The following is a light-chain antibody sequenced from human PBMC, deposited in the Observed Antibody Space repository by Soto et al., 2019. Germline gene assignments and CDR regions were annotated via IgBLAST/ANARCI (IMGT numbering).Light chain of an antibody. CDR2: DDD. CDR3: QVWDSDVLHHV. J-gene: IGLJ1*01. Sequence: SYELTQSPSVSVAPGQTARITCGGNNIGSKNVHWFQQRPGQAPVLVVFDDDDRPSGIPDRFSGSNSGKTATLTISRVEAGDEADYYCQVWDSDVLHHVFGTGTKLTVL. CDR1: NIGSKN. V-gene: IGLV3-21*02.